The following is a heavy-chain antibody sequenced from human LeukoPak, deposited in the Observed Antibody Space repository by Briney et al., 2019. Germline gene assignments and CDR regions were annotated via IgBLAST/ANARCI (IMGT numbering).Heavy chain of an antibody. Sequence: SQTLSLTCTVSGGSISSGSYYWGWLRQPAGKGLEWIGRIYTSGSTNYNPSLKSRVTISVDTSKNQFSLKLSSVTAADTAVYYCARNSMDAFDIWGQGTMVTVSS. V-gene: IGHV4-61*02. CDR3: ARNSMDAFDI. D-gene: IGHD4-11*01. J-gene: IGHJ3*02. CDR1: GGSISSGSYY. CDR2: IYTSGST.